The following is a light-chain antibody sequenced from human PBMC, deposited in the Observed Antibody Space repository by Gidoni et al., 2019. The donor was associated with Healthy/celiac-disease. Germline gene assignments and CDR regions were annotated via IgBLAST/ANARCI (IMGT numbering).Light chain of an antibody. J-gene: IGKJ1*01. CDR1: QSVSIN. V-gene: IGKV3-15*01. CDR2: GAS. CDR3: QQYNNWPPWT. Sequence: EIVVTQSQATLSVSPGERATLSCRASQSVSINLAWYQQKPGQAPRLLIYGASTRATGIPARFSGSGSGTEFTLTISSLQSEDFAVYYCQQYNNWPPWTFGQGTQVEIK.